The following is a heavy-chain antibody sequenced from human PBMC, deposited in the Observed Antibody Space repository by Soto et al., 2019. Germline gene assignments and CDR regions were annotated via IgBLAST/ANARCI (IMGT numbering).Heavy chain of an antibody. V-gene: IGHV4-59*01. D-gene: IGHD6-13*01. J-gene: IGHJ6*02. CDR3: AREGVSSSWYNYYGMDV. CDR2: IYYSGST. CDR1: GGSISSYY. Sequence: QVQLQESGPGLVKPSETLSLTCTVSGGSISSYYWSWIRQPPGKGLEWIGYIYYSGSTNYNPSLKSLVTIAVDTSKNQFSLELSSVTAADTAVYYCAREGVSSSWYNYYGMDVWGQGTTVTVSS.